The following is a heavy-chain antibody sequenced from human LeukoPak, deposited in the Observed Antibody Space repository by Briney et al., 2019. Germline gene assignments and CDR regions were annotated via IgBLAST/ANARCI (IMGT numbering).Heavy chain of an antibody. D-gene: IGHD2-2*01. CDR1: GYTFTSYG. Sequence: ASVKVSCKASGYTFTSYGISWVRQAPGQGLEWMGWISAYNGNTNYAQKLQGRFTMTTDTSTSTAYMELRSLRSDDTAVYYCARRSSKGVPAARYYYYYMDVWGKGTTVTVSS. J-gene: IGHJ6*03. V-gene: IGHV1-18*01. CDR2: ISAYNGNT. CDR3: ARRSSKGVPAARYYYYYMDV.